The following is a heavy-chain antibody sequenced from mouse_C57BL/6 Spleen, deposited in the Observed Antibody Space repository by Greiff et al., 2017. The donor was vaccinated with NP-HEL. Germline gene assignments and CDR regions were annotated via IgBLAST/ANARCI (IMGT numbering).Heavy chain of an antibody. CDR2: ISNGGGST. CDR1: GFTFSDYY. D-gene: IGHD2-10*02. CDR3: ARHGRSYGYYAMDY. J-gene: IGHJ4*01. Sequence: EVQVVESGGGLVQPGGSLKLSCAASGFTFSDYYMYWVRQTPEKRLEWVAYISNGGGSTYYPDTVKGRFTISRDNAKNTLYLQMSRLKSEDTAMYYCARHGRSYGYYAMDYWGQGTSVTVSS. V-gene: IGHV5-12*01.